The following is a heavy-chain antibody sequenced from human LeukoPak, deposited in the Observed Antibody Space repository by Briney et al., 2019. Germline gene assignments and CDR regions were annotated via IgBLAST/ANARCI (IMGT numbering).Heavy chain of an antibody. CDR2: IKQDGSEK. CDR1: GFTFSSYW. Sequence: GGSLRLSXAASGFTFSSYWMSWVRQAPGKGLEWVANIKQDGSEKYYVDSVKGRFTISRDNAKNSLYLQMNSLRAEDTAVYYCARERGIVGATSIFDYWGQGTLVTVSS. V-gene: IGHV3-7*01. J-gene: IGHJ4*02. CDR3: ARERGIVGATSIFDY. D-gene: IGHD1-26*01.